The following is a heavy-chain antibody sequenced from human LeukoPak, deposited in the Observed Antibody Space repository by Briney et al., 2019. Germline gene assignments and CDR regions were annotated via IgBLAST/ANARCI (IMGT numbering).Heavy chain of an antibody. J-gene: IGHJ6*02. CDR3: ARGGGLDV. CDR1: GFTFSSYS. D-gene: IGHD3-16*01. V-gene: IGHV3-7*03. CDR2: INHNGNVN. Sequence: GGSLRLSCVASGFTFSSYSLNWARQAPGKGLEWVASINHNGNVNYYVDSVKGRFTISRDNAKNSLYLQMSNLRAEDTAVYFCARGGGLDVWGQGATVTVSS.